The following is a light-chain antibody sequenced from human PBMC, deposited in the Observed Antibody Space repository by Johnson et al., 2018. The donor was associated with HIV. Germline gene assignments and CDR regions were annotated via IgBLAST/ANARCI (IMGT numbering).Light chain of an antibody. Sequence: QSVLTQPPSVSAAPGQKVTVSCSGSSSNIGTNDVSWYQQFPGAAPKLLIYENDKRPSGIPDRFSGSKSGTSATLGITGLQTGDEADYYCGTWDSSLRAFYVFGTGTKITVL. CDR2: END. V-gene: IGLV1-51*02. CDR1: SSNIGTND. J-gene: IGLJ1*01. CDR3: GTWDSSLRAFYV.